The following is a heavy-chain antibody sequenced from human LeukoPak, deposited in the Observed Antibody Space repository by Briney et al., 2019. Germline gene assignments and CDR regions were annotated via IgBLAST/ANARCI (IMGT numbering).Heavy chain of an antibody. D-gene: IGHD3-10*01. CDR3: ARILWFGESTPFDY. CDR2: ISGSGGST. CDR1: GFTFSSYA. J-gene: IGHJ4*02. V-gene: IGHV3-23*01. Sequence: GGSLRLSCAASGFTFSSYAMSWVRQAPGKGLEWVSAISGSGGSTYYADSVKGRFTISRDNSKNTLYLQMNSLRAEDTAVYYCARILWFGESTPFDYWGQGTLVTVSS.